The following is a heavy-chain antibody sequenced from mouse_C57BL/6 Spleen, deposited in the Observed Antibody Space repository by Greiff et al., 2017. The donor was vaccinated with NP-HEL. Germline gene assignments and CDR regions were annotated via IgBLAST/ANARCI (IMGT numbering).Heavy chain of an antibody. J-gene: IGHJ4*01. CDR3: ARLFITTVVADAMDY. Sequence: QVQLQQPGAELVKPGASVKMSCKASGYTFTSYWITWVKQRPGQGLEWIGDIYPGSGSTNYNEKFKSKATLTVDTSSSTAYMQLSSLTSEDSAVYYCARLFITTVVADAMDYWGQGTSVTVSS. CDR2: IYPGSGST. CDR1: GYTFTSYW. V-gene: IGHV1-55*01. D-gene: IGHD1-1*01.